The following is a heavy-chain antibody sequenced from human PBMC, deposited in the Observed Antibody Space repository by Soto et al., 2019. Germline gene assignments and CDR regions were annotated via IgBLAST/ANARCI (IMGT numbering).Heavy chain of an antibody. CDR3: AKVAFSSSWS. J-gene: IGHJ5*02. V-gene: IGHV3-7*01. CDR1: GFTFYNYW. Sequence: GGSLRLSCAASGFTFYNYWMSWVRQAPGKGLEWVANIKQAGSERYYVDSVKGRFTISRDNANNSLYLQMNGLRAEDTAVYYCAKVAFSSSWSWGQGTLVTVSS. D-gene: IGHD6-13*01. CDR2: IKQAGSER.